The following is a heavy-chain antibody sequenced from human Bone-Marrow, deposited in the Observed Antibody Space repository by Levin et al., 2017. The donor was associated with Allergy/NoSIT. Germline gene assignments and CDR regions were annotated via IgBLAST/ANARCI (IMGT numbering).Heavy chain of an antibody. D-gene: IGHD5-12*01. V-gene: IGHV3-69-1*02. CDR2: INSGGTK. J-gene: IGHJ6*03. CDR3: ARELWLGSLTFDYYYMDV. Sequence: GGSLRLSCAASGFIFSDYEMNWVRQAPGKGLEWVAYINSGGTKYYGDSVQVRFTISRDNGKNSVYLHMNKLRAEDTAVYYCARELWLGSLTFDYYYMDVWGKGTTVTVSS. CDR1: GFIFSDYE.